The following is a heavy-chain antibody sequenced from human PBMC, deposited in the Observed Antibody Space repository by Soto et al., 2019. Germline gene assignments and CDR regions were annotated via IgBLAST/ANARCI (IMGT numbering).Heavy chain of an antibody. CDR1: GYTFTPHH. J-gene: IGHJ2*01. V-gene: IGHV1-46*01. CDR3: ASTKYDSSAYYYWYLGL. D-gene: IGHD3-22*01. CDR2: FNPSDGST. Sequence: QVQLVQSGAEVRKPGASVKVSCKASGYTFTPHHMHWVRQAPGQGPEWMGIFNPSDGSTNYAQKFQGRVTITADTSANTVYLELSSLRSEDTAVYYCASTKYDSSAYYYWYLGLWGRGTLVTVSS.